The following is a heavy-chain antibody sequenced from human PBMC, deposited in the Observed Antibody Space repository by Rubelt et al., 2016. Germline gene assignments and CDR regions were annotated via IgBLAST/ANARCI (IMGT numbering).Heavy chain of an antibody. J-gene: IGHJ4*02. D-gene: IGHD2-2*01. CDR2: IYHTGST. V-gene: IGHV4-4*09. CDR1: GASISTHY. CDR3: ARVVPAPISFDF. Sequence: QVQLQESGPGLVKPSETLSLTCTVSGASISTHYWAWIRQPPGKGLDYIGYIYHTGSTNYNPSLKSRVTTSVDTSNSQFSLERGSVTAADTAVYYCARVVPAPISFDFWGQGTLVTVSS.